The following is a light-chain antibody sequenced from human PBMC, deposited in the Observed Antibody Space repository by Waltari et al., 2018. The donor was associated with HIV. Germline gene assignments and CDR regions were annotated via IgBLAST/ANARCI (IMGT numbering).Light chain of an antibody. V-gene: IGKV1-5*03. CDR2: KAS. Sequence: DIQMTQFPSSLSASTGDRVTITCRASQNIGSWLAWYQQKPGKAPKLLIYKASDLESGVPSRFSGRGSGTEFTLTISSLQPDDSATYYCQQYDTSSQTFGQGTKVEVK. CDR1: QNIGSW. J-gene: IGKJ1*01. CDR3: QQYDTSSQT.